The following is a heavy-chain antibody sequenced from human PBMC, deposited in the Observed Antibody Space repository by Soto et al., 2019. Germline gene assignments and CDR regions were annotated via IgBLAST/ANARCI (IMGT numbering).Heavy chain of an antibody. Sequence: SETLSLTCAVSGGSISSGGYSWSWIRQPPGKGLEWIGYIYHSGSTYYNPSLKSRVTMSVDRSKNQFSLKLSSVTAADTAVYYCARSYCSGGSCYRRWFDPWGQGTLVTVSS. CDR2: IYHSGST. J-gene: IGHJ5*02. D-gene: IGHD2-15*01. V-gene: IGHV4-30-2*01. CDR3: ARSYCSGGSCYRRWFDP. CDR1: GGSISSGGYS.